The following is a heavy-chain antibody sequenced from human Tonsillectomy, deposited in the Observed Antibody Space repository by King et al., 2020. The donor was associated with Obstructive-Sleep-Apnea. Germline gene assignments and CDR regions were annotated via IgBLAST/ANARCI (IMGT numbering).Heavy chain of an antibody. CDR3: ARSRPYYYDSSGYPDQDY. CDR2: INHSGIT. Sequence: QVQLQQWGAGLLKPSETLSLTCAVYGGSFSGYYWSWIRQPPGKGLEWIGEINHSGITNYNPSLKSRVTISVDTSKNQFSLKLCSVTAADTAVYYCARSRPYYYDSSGYPDQDYWGQGTLVTVSS. D-gene: IGHD3-22*01. V-gene: IGHV4-34*01. CDR1: GGSFSGYY. J-gene: IGHJ4*02.